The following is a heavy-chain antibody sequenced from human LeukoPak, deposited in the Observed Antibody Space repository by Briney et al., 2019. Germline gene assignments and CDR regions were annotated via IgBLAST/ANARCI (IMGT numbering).Heavy chain of an antibody. Sequence: PSETLSLTCAVYGGSFSGYYWSWIRQPPGKGLEWIGEIIHSGRINYNPSLKSRVTISVDTSKNQFSLKLSSVTAADSAVYYCARDGDTSGYYFFDYWGQGTLVTVSS. J-gene: IGHJ4*02. D-gene: IGHD3-22*01. CDR2: IIHSGRI. CDR3: ARDGDTSGYYFFDY. CDR1: GGSFSGYY. V-gene: IGHV4-34*12.